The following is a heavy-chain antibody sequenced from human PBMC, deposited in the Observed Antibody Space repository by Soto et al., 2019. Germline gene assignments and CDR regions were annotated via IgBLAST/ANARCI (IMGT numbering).Heavy chain of an antibody. J-gene: IGHJ6*02. V-gene: IGHV4-59*01. D-gene: IGHD3-16*01. CDR1: GGSISNSY. CDR2: IDYSGST. CDR3: AKDFGFFGMDV. Sequence: SETLSLTCSVSGGSISNSYCNWIRQPPGKGLEWIGNIDYSGSTNYNPSLRSRVTISPDTSKSQFSLNLRSVTAADTAVYYCAKDFGFFGMDVWGQGTTVTVSS.